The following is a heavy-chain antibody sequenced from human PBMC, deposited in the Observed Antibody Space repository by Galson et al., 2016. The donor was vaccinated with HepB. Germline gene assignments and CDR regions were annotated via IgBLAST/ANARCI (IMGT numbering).Heavy chain of an antibody. J-gene: IGHJ4*02. Sequence: CKASEGTFNNHAISWVRQAPGQGLEWVGGIIPLFGTAEYAQMFQGRVTITADESSGTAYMDLSSLLSEDTSVYYCATITGSSLGYWGQGTLVTVSS. D-gene: IGHD1-26*01. CDR3: ATITGSSLGY. V-gene: IGHV1-69*01. CDR2: IIPLFGTA. CDR1: EGTFNNHA.